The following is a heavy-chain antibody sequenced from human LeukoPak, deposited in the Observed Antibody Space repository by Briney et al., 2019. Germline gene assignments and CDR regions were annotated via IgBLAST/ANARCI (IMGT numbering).Heavy chain of an antibody. J-gene: IGHJ5*02. Sequence: SETLSLTCAVYGGSFSGYYWSWIRQPPGQGLEWIGEINHSGSTYYNPSLKSRVTISVDTSKNQFSLKLSSVTAADTAVYYCARQKVAVAGRRGRWFDPWGQGTLVTVSS. CDR2: INHSGST. D-gene: IGHD6-19*01. CDR1: GGSFSGYY. V-gene: IGHV4-34*01. CDR3: ARQKVAVAGRRGRWFDP.